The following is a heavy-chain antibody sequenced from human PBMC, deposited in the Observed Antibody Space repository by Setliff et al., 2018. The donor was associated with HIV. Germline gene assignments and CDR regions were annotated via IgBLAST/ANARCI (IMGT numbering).Heavy chain of an antibody. CDR2: INVGSGDT. CDR3: ARDAWVEFLEWTFYGMDV. CDR1: GYTFTSYA. J-gene: IGHJ6*02. Sequence: ASVKVSCKASGYTFTSYAMHWVRQAPGQRLQWMGWINVGSGDTKFSQKFQGRVTITRDTSASTAYMELSSLRSEDTAVYYCARDAWVEFLEWTFYGMDVWGQGTTVTVSS. D-gene: IGHD3-3*02. V-gene: IGHV1-3*01.